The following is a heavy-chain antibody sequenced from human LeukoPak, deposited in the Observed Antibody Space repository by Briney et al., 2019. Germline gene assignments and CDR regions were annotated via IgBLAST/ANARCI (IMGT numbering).Heavy chain of an antibody. V-gene: IGHV3-7*01. CDR3: ARVAMVRGVIEDYFDY. J-gene: IGHJ4*02. CDR2: IKQDGSEK. D-gene: IGHD3-10*01. CDR1: GFTFSSYW. Sequence: GGSLRLSCAASGFTFSSYWTSWVRQAPGKGLEWVANIKQDGSEKYYVDSVKGRFTISRDNAKNSLYLQMNSLRAEDTAVYYCARVAMVRGVIEDYFDYWDQGTLVTVSS.